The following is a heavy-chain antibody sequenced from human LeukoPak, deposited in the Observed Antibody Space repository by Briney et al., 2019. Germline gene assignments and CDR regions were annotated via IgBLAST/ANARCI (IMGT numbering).Heavy chain of an antibody. Sequence: GESLKISCKGSGYSFTSHWIGWVRQMPGRGLEWMGIIYPADSDTRYSPSFEGQITISADKSISTAYLQWSSLKASDTAMYFCARHYFNYISGGTNYIDYWGQGTPVTASS. D-gene: IGHD6-19*01. CDR1: GYSFTSHW. J-gene: IGHJ4*02. CDR2: IYPADSDT. V-gene: IGHV5-51*01. CDR3: ARHYFNYISGGTNYIDY.